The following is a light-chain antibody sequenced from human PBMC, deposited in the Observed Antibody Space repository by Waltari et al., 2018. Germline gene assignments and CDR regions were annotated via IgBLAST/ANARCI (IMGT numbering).Light chain of an antibody. V-gene: IGKV1-6*02. Sequence: IQMTQSPSSLSASIGDTVTITCRASRDIANTLNWYQQQSGKAPKLLIYRASSLQSGVPSRFSGSGSGTDFSLTISSLQPEDFATYYCQQGYDFPCTFGRGTKVEIK. CDR1: RDIANT. CDR3: QQGYDFPCT. J-gene: IGKJ4*01. CDR2: RAS.